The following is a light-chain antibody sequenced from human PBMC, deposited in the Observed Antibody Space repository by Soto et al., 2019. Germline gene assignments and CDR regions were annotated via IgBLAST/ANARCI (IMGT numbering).Light chain of an antibody. V-gene: IGKV3-15*01. CDR2: GAS. CDR3: QQYNDCPPIT. J-gene: IGKJ5*01. Sequence: IVMTQSPTPLSVSTGERAILSCMASQSVSSNLAWYQQKRGQAPRLLIHGASTRATGIPARFSGSGSGTESTLTISSPQSEDFAVYYCQQYNDCPPITFGQGARLEIK. CDR1: QSVSSN.